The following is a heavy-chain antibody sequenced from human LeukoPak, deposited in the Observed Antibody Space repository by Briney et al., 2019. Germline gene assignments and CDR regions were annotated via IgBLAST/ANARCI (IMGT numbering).Heavy chain of an antibody. D-gene: IGHD2-15*01. J-gene: IGHJ3*02. Sequence: GGSLRLSCAASGFTFSSYSMNWVRQAPGRGLEWVSSISSSSSYIYYADSVKGRFTISRDNAKNSLYLQMNSLRAEDTAVYYCARDYCSGGSCYKNDAFDIWGQGTMVTVSS. CDR2: ISSSSSYI. CDR1: GFTFSSYS. CDR3: ARDYCSGGSCYKNDAFDI. V-gene: IGHV3-21*01.